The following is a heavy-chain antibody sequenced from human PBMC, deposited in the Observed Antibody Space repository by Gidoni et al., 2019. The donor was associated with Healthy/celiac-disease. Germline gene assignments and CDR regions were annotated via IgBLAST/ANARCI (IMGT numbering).Heavy chain of an antibody. D-gene: IGHD2-15*01. V-gene: IGHV4-38-2*01. CDR2: IYQSGST. CDR1: GYSISSGYY. Sequence: VQLQESGPGLVKPSETLSLPCAGSGYSISSGYYWGWIRQPPGKGLEWIGSIYQSGSTYYNPSLKSRVTISVDTSKNQFSLKLSSVTAADTAVYYCASPRYCSGGSCRQDDAFDIWGQGTMVTVSS. CDR3: ASPRYCSGGSCRQDDAFDI. J-gene: IGHJ3*02.